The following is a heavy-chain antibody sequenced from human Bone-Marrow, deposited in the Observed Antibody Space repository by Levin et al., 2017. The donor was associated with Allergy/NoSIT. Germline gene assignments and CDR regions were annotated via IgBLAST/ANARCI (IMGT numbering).Heavy chain of an antibody. CDR2: ISSSGSDM. Sequence: GGSLRLSCTVSGFTFSIYSINWVRQAPGKGLEWVSSISSSGSDMYYVDSVRGRFSISRDNAKNSLTLQMNSLRAEDTAVYYCARGIIGDVRVAHKEAFDIWGQGTMVSVSS. CDR1: GFTFSIYS. D-gene: IGHD2-8*02. V-gene: IGHV3-21*01. J-gene: IGHJ3*02. CDR3: ARGIIGDVRVAHKEAFDI.